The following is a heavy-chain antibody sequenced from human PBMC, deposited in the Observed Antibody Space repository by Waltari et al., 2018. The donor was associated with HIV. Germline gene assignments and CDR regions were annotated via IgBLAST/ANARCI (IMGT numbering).Heavy chain of an antibody. Sequence: QLQLQESGPGLVKPSETLSLTCTVSGGSISSSSYYWGWIRQPPGTGLEWIGSIYYSGSTYYNPARKSRVTISVDTSKNQFSLKLSSVTAADTAVYYCARAVQGYCSGGSCENYFDYWGQGTLVTVSS. CDR1: GGSISSSSYY. V-gene: IGHV4-39*01. CDR2: IYYSGST. CDR3: ARAVQGYCSGGSCENYFDY. J-gene: IGHJ4*02. D-gene: IGHD2-15*01.